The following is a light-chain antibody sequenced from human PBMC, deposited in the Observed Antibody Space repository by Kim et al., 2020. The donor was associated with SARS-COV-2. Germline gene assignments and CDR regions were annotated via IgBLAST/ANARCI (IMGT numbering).Light chain of an antibody. J-gene: IGLJ2*01. V-gene: IGLV6-57*04. CDR3: QSYNRSNVV. CDR2: EDD. Sequence: NFMLTQPLSVSESPGKTVTISCTRSSGSIDDNYVQWYQQRPGGVPTAVIYEDDQRPSGVSDRFSGSIDNSSNSASLTISGLKTEDEADYYCQSYNRSNVVFGGRTQLT. CDR1: SGSIDDNY.